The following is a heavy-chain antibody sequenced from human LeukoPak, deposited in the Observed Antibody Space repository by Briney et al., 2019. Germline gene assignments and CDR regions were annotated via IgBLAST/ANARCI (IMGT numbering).Heavy chain of an antibody. CDR2: ISSSGATK. D-gene: IGHD3-10*01. CDR3: AGDSRASGFDP. CDR1: GFTFNE. V-gene: IGHV3-48*03. Sequence: PGGSLRLSCAASGFTFNEMNWVRQAPGKGLEWISYISSSGATKYYADSVKGRLTISRDNAKNSLYLQMNSLRAEDTAVYYCAGDSRASGFDPWGQGTLVTVSS. J-gene: IGHJ5*02.